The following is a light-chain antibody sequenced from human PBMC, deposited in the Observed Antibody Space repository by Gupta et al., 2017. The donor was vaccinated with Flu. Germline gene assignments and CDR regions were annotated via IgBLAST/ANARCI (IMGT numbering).Light chain of an antibody. CDR1: QSFTRNY. V-gene: IGKV3-20*01. Sequence: GTLSLSPGERATLSCRASQSFTRNYLAWYQQKPGQAPRLLIYDVSSRATGIPDRFSGSGSGTDFTLIISRLEPEDFAIYFCQQDDSSPFTFGGGTKVEIK. J-gene: IGKJ4*01. CDR3: QQDDSSPFT. CDR2: DVS.